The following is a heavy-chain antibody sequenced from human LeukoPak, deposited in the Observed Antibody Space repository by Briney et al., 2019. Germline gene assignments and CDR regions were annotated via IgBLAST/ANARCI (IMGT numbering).Heavy chain of an antibody. CDR1: GGSFSGYY. CDR3: ARRRGIAAAGTGPKFDY. Sequence: ASETLSLTCAVYGGSFSGYYWSWIRQPPGKGLEWIGEINHSGSTNYNPSLKSRVTISVDTSKNQFSLKLSSVTAADTAVYYCARRRGIAAAGTGPKFDYSGQGTLVTVSS. D-gene: IGHD6-13*01. J-gene: IGHJ4*02. V-gene: IGHV4-34*01. CDR2: INHSGST.